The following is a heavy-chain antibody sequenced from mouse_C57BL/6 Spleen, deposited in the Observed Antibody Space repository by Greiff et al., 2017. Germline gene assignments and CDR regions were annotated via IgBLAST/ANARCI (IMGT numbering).Heavy chain of an antibody. CDR1: GYTFTSYW. J-gene: IGHJ1*03. Sequence: QVQLQQPGAELVKPGASVKLSCKASGYTFTSYWMHWVKQRPGQGLEWIGMIHPNSGSTNYNEKFKSKATLTVDKSSSTAYMQLSSLTSEDSAVYYGARYDYDWYFDVWGTGTTVTVSS. CDR3: ARYDYDWYFDV. V-gene: IGHV1-64*01. D-gene: IGHD2-4*01. CDR2: IHPNSGST.